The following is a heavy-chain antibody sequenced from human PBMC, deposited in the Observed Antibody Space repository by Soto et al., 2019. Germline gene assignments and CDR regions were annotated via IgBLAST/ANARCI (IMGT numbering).Heavy chain of an antibody. D-gene: IGHD5-12*01. CDR1: GFTFSTYY. CDR2: ISTSSSYT. V-gene: IGHV3-21*04. Sequence: PGGSLRLSCAASGFTFSTYYMNWVRQPPGKGLEWVSSISTSSSYTNYADSVKGRFTISRDNAKNSLYLQMNSLRAEDTALYYCARDHHRYSGYDYVDYWGQGTLVTVSS. J-gene: IGHJ4*02. CDR3: ARDHHRYSGYDYVDY.